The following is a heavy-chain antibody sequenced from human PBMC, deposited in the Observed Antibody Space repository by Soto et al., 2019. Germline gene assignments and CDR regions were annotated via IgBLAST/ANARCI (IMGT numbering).Heavy chain of an antibody. D-gene: IGHD3-22*01. Sequence: WGSQRLSCAASGFTVSSNYMVWVRQAPWKWLEWVSAISGSGGSTYYADSGKGRFTISRDNSKNTLYLQMNSLRAEDTAVYYCAKDRPGGDYCDSSGSRDFDIWGQGTMLTVSS. J-gene: IGHJ3*02. V-gene: IGHV3-23*01. CDR2: ISGSGGST. CDR3: AKDRPGGDYCDSSGSRDFDI. CDR1: GFTVSSNY.